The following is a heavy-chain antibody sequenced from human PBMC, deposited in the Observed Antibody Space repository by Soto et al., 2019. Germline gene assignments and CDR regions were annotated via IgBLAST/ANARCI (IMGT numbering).Heavy chain of an antibody. CDR2: ISGSGGST. V-gene: IGHV3-23*01. J-gene: IGHJ4*02. D-gene: IGHD2-15*01. Sequence: EVQLLESGGGLVQPGGSLRLSCAASGFTFSTYAMSWVRQAPGKGLEWVSAISGSGGSTYHADSVKGRFNISRDNSKNTLYLQMNSLRAEDTAVYYCAELGYCSGGSCYSPDYWGQGTLVTVSS. CDR3: AELGYCSGGSCYSPDY. CDR1: GFTFSTYA.